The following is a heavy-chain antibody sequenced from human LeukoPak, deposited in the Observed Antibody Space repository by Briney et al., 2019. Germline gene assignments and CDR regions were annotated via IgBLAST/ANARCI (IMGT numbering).Heavy chain of an antibody. CDR1: GFTFSSYA. J-gene: IGHJ4*02. Sequence: PGGSLRLSCAASGFTFSSYAMRWVRQAPGKGLEWVSGISGSGGSTYYADSVKGRFTISRDNSKNTLYLQMNSLRAEDTAVYYCANRRWLVSSFDYWGQGTLVTVSS. CDR2: ISGSGGST. V-gene: IGHV3-23*01. CDR3: ANRRWLVSSFDY. D-gene: IGHD6-19*01.